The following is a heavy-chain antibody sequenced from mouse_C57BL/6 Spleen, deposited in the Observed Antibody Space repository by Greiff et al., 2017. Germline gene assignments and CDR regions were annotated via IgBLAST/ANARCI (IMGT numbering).Heavy chain of an antibody. V-gene: IGHV1-55*01. CDR2: IYPGSGST. CDR3: AREGYITTVVAEGYAMDY. D-gene: IGHD1-1*01. CDR1: GYTFTSYW. J-gene: IGHJ4*01. Sequence: VQLQQPGAELVKPGASVKMSCKASGYTFTSYWITWVKQRPGQGLEWIGDIYPGSGSTNYNEKFKSKATLTVDTSSSTAYMQLSSLTSEDSAVYYCAREGYITTVVAEGYAMDYWGQGTSVTVSS.